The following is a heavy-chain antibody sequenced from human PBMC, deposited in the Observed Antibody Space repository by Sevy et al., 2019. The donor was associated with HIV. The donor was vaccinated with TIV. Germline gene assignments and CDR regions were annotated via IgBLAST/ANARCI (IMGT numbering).Heavy chain of an antibody. V-gene: IGHV4-38-2*02. CDR1: GYSISSGYY. J-gene: IGHJ5*02. D-gene: IGHD4-4*01. Sequence: SETLSLTCAVSGYSISSGYYWGWIRQPPGKGLEWIGSIYHSGSTYYNPSLKRRVTISVDTSKNQFSLKLSSVTAADTAVYYCAREKQSLDWFDPWGQGTLVTVSS. CDR3: AREKQSLDWFDP. CDR2: IYHSGST.